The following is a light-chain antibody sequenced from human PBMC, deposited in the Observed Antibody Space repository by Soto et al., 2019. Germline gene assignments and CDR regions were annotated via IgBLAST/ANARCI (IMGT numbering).Light chain of an antibody. J-gene: IGKJ1*01. CDR2: GAS. Sequence: EVVMTQSPDTLSLSPGERATLSCRASQSVSSNLAWYQQKLGQAPRLLIYGASTRATGISAKFSGSGSGTEFTLTISSLQYEDFAIYYCQQYNNWTRTFGQGTKVDIK. CDR3: QQYNNWTRT. CDR1: QSVSSN. V-gene: IGKV3-15*01.